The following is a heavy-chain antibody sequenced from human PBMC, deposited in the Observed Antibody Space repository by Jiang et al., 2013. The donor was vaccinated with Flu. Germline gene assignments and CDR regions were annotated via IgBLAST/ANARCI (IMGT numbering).Heavy chain of an antibody. D-gene: IGHD3-10*01. CDR3: ARVVGLMVRGENWFDP. CDR2: IYTSGST. Sequence: TCTVSGGSISSYYWSWIRQPAGKGLEWIGRIYTSGSTNYNPSLKSRVTMSVDTSKNQFSLKLSSVTAADTAVYYCARVVGLMVRGENWFDPWGQGTLVTVSS. V-gene: IGHV4-4*07. J-gene: IGHJ5*02. CDR1: GGSISSYY.